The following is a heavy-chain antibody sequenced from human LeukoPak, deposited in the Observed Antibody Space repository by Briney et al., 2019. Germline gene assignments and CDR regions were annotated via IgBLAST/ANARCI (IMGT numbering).Heavy chain of an antibody. CDR3: ARDTKTTLDY. CDR1: GFTFSGNW. Sequence: GGSLRLSCAASGFTFSGNWMHWVRHRPGKGLVWISRINTDGRSTWYADFVKGRFTISRDNANNTLYLQMSRLRAEDTAVYYCARDTKTTLDYWGQGTLVTVSS. V-gene: IGHV3-74*01. D-gene: IGHD1-7*01. CDR2: INTDGRST. J-gene: IGHJ4*02.